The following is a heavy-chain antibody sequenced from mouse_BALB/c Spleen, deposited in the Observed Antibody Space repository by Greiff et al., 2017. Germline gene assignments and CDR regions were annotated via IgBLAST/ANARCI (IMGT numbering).Heavy chain of an antibody. D-gene: IGHD1-3*01. CDR3: ARAGSGNYAMDY. J-gene: IGHJ4*01. CDR2: IDPSDSYT. CDR1: GYTFTDYW. V-gene: IGHV1-69*01. Sequence: VQLQQPGAELVMPGASVKMSCKASGYTFTDYWMHWVKQRPGQGLEWIGAIDPSDSYTSYKQKFKGKATLTVDESSSTAYMQLSSLTSEDSAVYYGARAGSGNYAMDYWGQGTSVTVSS.